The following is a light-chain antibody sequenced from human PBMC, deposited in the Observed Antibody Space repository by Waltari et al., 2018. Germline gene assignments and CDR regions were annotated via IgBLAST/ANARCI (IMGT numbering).Light chain of an antibody. CDR1: QRVSSN. J-gene: IGKJ1*01. V-gene: IGKV3-15*01. CDR2: GAS. CDR3: QQYNNWPRT. Sequence: EIVMTQPQATPSVSPGESATLSCRASQRVSSNLAWYQQKPGQAPRLLIYGASTRATGIPARFSGSGSGTEFTLTISSLQSEDFAVYYCQQYNNWPRTFGQGTKVEIK.